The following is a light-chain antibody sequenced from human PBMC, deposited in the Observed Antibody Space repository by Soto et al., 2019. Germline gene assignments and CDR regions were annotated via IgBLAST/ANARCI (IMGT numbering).Light chain of an antibody. Sequence: EIVLTQSPGTLSLSPGERATLSCRASQSVSSSYLAWYQQKPGQAPRLLIYGASSRATGIPDRFSGSGSGRDFTLPISSREPEDVAVYYCQQYGSSPQTFGQGTKVEIK. V-gene: IGKV3-20*01. CDR3: QQYGSSPQT. J-gene: IGKJ1*01. CDR1: QSVSSSY. CDR2: GAS.